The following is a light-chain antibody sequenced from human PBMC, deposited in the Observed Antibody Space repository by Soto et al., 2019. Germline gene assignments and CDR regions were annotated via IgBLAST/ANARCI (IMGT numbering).Light chain of an antibody. CDR2: DVS. Sequence: DIQMTQSPSSLSASVGDRVTITCRASQDISNYLNWYQHKPGKVPKLMIFDVSNLQTGVPSRFSGGGSGTDFALTISSLETEDIATYYCQQYDSLPLTFGQGTRLEIK. CDR3: QQYDSLPLT. J-gene: IGKJ5*01. CDR1: QDISNY. V-gene: IGKV1-33*01.